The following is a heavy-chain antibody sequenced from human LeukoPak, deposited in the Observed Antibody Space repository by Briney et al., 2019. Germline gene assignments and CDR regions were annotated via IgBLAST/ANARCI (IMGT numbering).Heavy chain of an antibody. V-gene: IGHV4-4*07. CDR1: GGSISSYY. CDR2: IYTSGST. CDR3: ARDIVVVPAGYYYYGMDV. J-gene: IGHJ6*02. Sequence: PSETLSLTCTVSGGSISSYYWSWIRQPAGKGLEWIGRIYTSGSTNYNPSLKSRVTMSVDTSKNQFSLKLSSVTAADTAVYYCARDIVVVPAGYYYYGMDVWGQGTTVTVSS. D-gene: IGHD2-2*01.